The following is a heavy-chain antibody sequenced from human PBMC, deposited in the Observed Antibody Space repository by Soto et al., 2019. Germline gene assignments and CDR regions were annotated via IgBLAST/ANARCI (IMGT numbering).Heavy chain of an antibody. J-gene: IGHJ3*02. D-gene: IGHD3-3*01. CDR1: GFTFSSYA. Sequence: GGSLRLSCAASGFTFSSYAMSWVRQAPGKGLEWVSAISGSGGSTYYADSVKGRFTISRDNSKNTLYLQMNSLRAEDTAVYYCAKAFSGTVLRFLLDPIIHAFDIWGQGTMVTVSS. V-gene: IGHV3-23*01. CDR2: ISGSGGST. CDR3: AKAFSGTVLRFLLDPIIHAFDI.